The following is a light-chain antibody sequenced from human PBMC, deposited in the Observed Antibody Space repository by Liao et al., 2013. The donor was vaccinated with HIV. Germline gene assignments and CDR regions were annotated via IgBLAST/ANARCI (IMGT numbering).Light chain of an antibody. CDR3: QAWDTGTGV. Sequence: SYELTQPPSVSVSPGQTATISCSGQNLGDKHASWYQQKPGQSPVLVIYQDVKRPSGIPERFSGSNSGDTATLTISGAQALDEADYYCQAWDTGTGVFGTGTKV. J-gene: IGLJ1*01. CDR2: QDV. CDR1: NLGDKH. V-gene: IGLV3-1*01.